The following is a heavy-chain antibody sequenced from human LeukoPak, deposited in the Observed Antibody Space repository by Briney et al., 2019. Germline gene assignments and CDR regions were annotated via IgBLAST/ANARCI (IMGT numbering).Heavy chain of an antibody. CDR2: IWYDGSNK. J-gene: IGHJ4*02. CDR3: ARDIGYSDY. Sequence: GGSLRLSCAASGFTFSSYGMRWVRQAPGKGLEWAAIIWYDGSNKYYADSVKGRFTISRDNSKNTLYLQMNSLRAEDTAVYYCARDIGYSDYWGQGTLVSVSS. CDR1: GFTFSSYG. V-gene: IGHV3-33*01. D-gene: IGHD3-16*02.